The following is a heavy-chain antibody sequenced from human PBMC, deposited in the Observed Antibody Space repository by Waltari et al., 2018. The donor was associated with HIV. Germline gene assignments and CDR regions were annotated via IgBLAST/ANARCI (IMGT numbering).Heavy chain of an antibody. V-gene: IGHV3-33*01. D-gene: IGHD6-19*01. CDR2: IWYYGSNK. J-gene: IGHJ4*02. Sequence: QVHLVESGGGVVQPGRSLRLSCAASGFTFRTYGMHWVRQAPGKGREWVAVIWYYGSNKYYADSVKGRFTISRDNSKNTLYLQMNSLRAEDTAVYYCARMVSSSGWYVFDYWGQGTLVTVSS. CDR1: GFTFRTYG. CDR3: ARMVSSSGWYVFDY.